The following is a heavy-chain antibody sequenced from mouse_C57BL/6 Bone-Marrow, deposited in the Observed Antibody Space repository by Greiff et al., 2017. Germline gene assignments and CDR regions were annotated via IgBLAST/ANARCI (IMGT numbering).Heavy chain of an antibody. CDR1: GFTFSDYG. V-gene: IGHV5-15*01. CDR3: ARHATDWYFDV. J-gene: IGHJ1*03. Sequence: EVQVVESGGGLVQPGGSLKLSCAASGFTFSDYGMAWVRQAPRKGPEWVAFISNLAYSIYYADTVTGRFTIVRENAKNTLYLERSSLRSEDTAMYYCARHATDWYFDVWGTGTTVTVSS. CDR2: ISNLAYSI.